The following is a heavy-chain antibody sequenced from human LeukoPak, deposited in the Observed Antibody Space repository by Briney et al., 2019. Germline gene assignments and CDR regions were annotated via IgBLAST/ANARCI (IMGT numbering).Heavy chain of an antibody. Sequence: ASVKVSCKASGYTFTSYGISWVRQAPGQGLEWMGWISAYNGNTNYAQKLQDRVTMTTDTSTSTAYMELRSLRSDDTAMYYCAVVVTAAIRAWGQGNLVTVSS. V-gene: IGHV1-18*01. CDR2: ISAYNGNT. CDR3: AVVVTAAIRA. J-gene: IGHJ4*02. D-gene: IGHD2-2*02. CDR1: GYTFTSYG.